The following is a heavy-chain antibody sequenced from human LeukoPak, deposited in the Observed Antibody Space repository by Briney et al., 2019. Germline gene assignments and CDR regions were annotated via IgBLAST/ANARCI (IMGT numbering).Heavy chain of an antibody. J-gene: IGHJ4*02. CDR2: IYYSGST. CDR3: ARFWSGPYYFDY. Sequence: SETLSLTCTVSGGSISSSSYYWGWIRQPPGKGLEWIGSIYYSGSTYYNPSLKSRVTISVDTSKNQFSLKLSSVTAADTAVYYCARFWSGPYYFDYWGQGTLVTVSS. V-gene: IGHV4-39*01. CDR1: GGSISSSSYY. D-gene: IGHD3-3*01.